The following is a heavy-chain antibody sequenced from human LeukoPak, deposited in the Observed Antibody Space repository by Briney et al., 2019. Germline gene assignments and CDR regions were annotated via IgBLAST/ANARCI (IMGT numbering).Heavy chain of an antibody. CDR3: ARITSNDGFDI. V-gene: IGHV1-46*01. Sequence: ASVKVSCKASGYTFTNYYMHWVRQAPGQGLEWMGIIRPSGGGTGHAQKFQGRVTMTSDTSTNTVYMELNSLRSEDTAIYYCARITSNDGFDICGQGTMVTVSS. CDR1: GYTFTNYY. CDR2: IRPSGGGT. D-gene: IGHD1-20*01. J-gene: IGHJ3*02.